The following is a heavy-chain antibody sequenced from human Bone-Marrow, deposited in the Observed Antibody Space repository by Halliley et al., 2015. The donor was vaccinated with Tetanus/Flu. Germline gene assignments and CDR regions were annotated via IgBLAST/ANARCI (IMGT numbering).Heavy chain of an antibody. CDR3: ARVGDYFASGSYYRQYFDF. D-gene: IGHD3-10*01. J-gene: IGHJ4*02. Sequence: SPGSAKYTPPLNSRVAISADTSKNQFSLKLTSVTAADTAVYYCARVGDYFASGSYYRQYFDFWGQGTLVTASS. V-gene: IGHV4-59*01. CDR2: SPGSA.